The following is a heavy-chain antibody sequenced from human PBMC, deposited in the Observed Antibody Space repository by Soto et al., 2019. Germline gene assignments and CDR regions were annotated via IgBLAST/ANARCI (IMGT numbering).Heavy chain of an antibody. Sequence: QVQLVESGGGVVQPGRSLRLSCAASGFTFSNYGMHWVRQAPGKGLEWVAVMRNDASNVHYGDSVEGRFTISRDNSKNTVSLQRKSLRDGGTGVCYGARQSYDIVTYGMVVWGEGPTVTVSS. CDR1: GFTFSNYG. CDR3: ARQSYDIVTYGMVV. D-gene: IGHD3-9*01. V-gene: IGHV3-33*01. J-gene: IGHJ6*04. CDR2: MRNDASNV.